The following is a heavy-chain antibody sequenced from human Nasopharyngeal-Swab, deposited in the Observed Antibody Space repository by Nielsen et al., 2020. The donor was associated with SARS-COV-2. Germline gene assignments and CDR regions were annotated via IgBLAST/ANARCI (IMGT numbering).Heavy chain of an antibody. CDR2: ISSSSSYI. D-gene: IGHD3-3*01. J-gene: IGHJ6*02. CDR3: ARDGLDYDFWSAYFMDV. V-gene: IGHV3-21*01. Sequence: GSLRLSCAASGLTFNNYNFNWVRQAPGKGLEWASSISSSSSYIYYADSVKGRFTISRDNAKNSLYLQMNSLRAEDTAVYYCARDGLDYDFWSAYFMDVWGQGTTVTVSS. CDR1: GLTFNNYN.